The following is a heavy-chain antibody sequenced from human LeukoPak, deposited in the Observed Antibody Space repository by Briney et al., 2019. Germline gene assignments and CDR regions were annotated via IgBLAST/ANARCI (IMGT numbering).Heavy chain of an antibody. CDR1: GFTFSRYW. CDR3: ARLSIASPSTFDY. D-gene: IGHD6-6*01. Sequence: PGGSLRLSCAASGFTFSRYWIHWVRQAPGKGLEWVANIKTDGSEKFSADSVKGRFTISRDNAKNSLFLQLNSLRAEDTAVYYCARLSIASPSTFDYWGQGTLVTVSS. J-gene: IGHJ4*02. V-gene: IGHV3-7*01. CDR2: IKTDGSEK.